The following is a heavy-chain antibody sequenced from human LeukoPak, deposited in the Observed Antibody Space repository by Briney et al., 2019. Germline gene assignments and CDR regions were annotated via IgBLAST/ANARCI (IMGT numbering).Heavy chain of an antibody. Sequence: GGSLRLSCAASGFPFSAYTLNWVRQSPGKGLEWLSSIKGSDGYIYNADSVAGRFAVSTDDAQNSIHLQMNSLRVEDTAIYYCAIFPGSLPAYFDYWGQGTLVTVSS. CDR2: IKGSDGYI. D-gene: IGHD1-26*01. J-gene: IGHJ4*02. CDR1: GFPFSAYT. V-gene: IGHV3-21*06. CDR3: AIFPGSLPAYFDY.